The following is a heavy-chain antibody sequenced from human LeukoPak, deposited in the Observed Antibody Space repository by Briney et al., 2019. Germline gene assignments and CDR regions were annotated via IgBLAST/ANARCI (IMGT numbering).Heavy chain of an antibody. CDR2: IYYSGST. V-gene: IGHV4-59*01. CDR3: SRVKDYGGNSGPLDY. Sequence: SETLSLTCTVSGGSLSGYYWTWIRQRPGKGLEWSGYIYYSGSTKYNPSLKSRVTTSVDTSKNQFSLNLSSVTAADTAVYYCSRVKDYGGNSGPLDYWGQGTLVTVSS. D-gene: IGHD4-23*01. CDR1: GGSLSGYY. J-gene: IGHJ4*02.